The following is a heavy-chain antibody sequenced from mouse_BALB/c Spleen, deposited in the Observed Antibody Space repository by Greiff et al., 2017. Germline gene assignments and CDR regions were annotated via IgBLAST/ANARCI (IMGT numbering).Heavy chain of an antibody. CDR2: IWAGGST. Sequence: QVQLQQSGPGLVAPSQSLSITCTVSGFSLTSYGVHWVRQPPGKGLEWLGVIWAGGSTNYNSALMSRLSISKDNSKSQVFLKMNSLQTDDTAMYYCARGGLGSRLFMDYWGQGTSVTVSS. CDR3: ARGGLGSRLFMDY. J-gene: IGHJ4*01. CDR1: GFSLTSYG. D-gene: IGHD1-1*01. V-gene: IGHV2-9*02.